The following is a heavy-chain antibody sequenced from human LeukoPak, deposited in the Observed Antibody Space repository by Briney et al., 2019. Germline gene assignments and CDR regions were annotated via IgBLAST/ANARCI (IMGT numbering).Heavy chain of an antibody. CDR2: VSSSGGYT. J-gene: IGHJ3*02. V-gene: IGHV3-64*01. Sequence: GGSLRLSCAASGFTFSNYALHWVRQAPGKGLEYVSAVSSSGGYTYYVKSVKGRFTISRDNSKNTLYLHMSSLRAEDMGLYYCSRVGNDRNFYAYDMWGQGTKVSVSS. CDR1: GFTFSNYA. CDR3: SRVGNDRNFYAYDM. D-gene: IGHD1-1*01.